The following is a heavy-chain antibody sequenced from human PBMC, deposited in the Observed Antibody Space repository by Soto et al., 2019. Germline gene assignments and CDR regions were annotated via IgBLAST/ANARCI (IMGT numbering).Heavy chain of an antibody. CDR3: AKQGFSGWTDY. V-gene: IGHV3-23*01. CDR1: GFTFSSYA. CDR2: ISGSGGST. D-gene: IGHD6-19*01. J-gene: IGHJ4*02. Sequence: EVQLLESGGGLVQPGGSLRLSCAASGFTFSSYAMNWVRQAPGKGLEWVSGISGSGGSTYYADSVKGRFTISRDNSKNTLYLQMNSLRAEDTAVYYGAKQGFSGWTDYWGQGTLVTVSS.